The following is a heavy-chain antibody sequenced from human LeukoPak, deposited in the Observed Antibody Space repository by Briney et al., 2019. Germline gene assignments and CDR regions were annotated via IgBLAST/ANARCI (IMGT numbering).Heavy chain of an antibody. CDR1: GFSLSTSGMC. Sequence: SGPTLVNPTQTLTLTCTFSGFSLSTSGMCVSWIRQPPGKALEWLARIDWDDDKYYSTSLKTRLTISKDTSKNQVVLTMTNMDPVDTATYYCARMYYYDSSGYYNWFDHWGQGILVTVSS. CDR2: IDWDDDK. D-gene: IGHD3-22*01. CDR3: ARMYYYDSSGYYNWFDH. J-gene: IGHJ5*02. V-gene: IGHV2-70*11.